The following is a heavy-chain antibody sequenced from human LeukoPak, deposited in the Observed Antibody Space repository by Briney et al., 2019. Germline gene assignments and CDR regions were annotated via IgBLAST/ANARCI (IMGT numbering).Heavy chain of an antibody. D-gene: IGHD7-27*01. J-gene: IGHJ6*03. CDR3: ALGRYYYCYMDV. CDR1: GFTFDDYT. Sequence: GGSLRLSCAASGFTFDDYTMHWVRQAPGKGLEWVSLISWDGGSTYYADSVKGRFTISRDNSKNSLYLQMNSLRTEDTALYYCALGRYYYCYMDVWGKGTTVTVSS. V-gene: IGHV3-43*01. CDR2: ISWDGGST.